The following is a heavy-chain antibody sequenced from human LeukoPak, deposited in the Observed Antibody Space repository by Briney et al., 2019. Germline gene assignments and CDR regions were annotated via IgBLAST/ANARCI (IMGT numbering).Heavy chain of an antibody. V-gene: IGHV3-48*03. D-gene: IGHD1-26*01. CDR2: ISSSGSIR. Sequence: GGSLRLSCAASGFSFIIFEMNWVRQAPEKGLEWVSYISSSGSIRYYADSVKGRFTISRDNAKNSLYLQMNSLRAEDTAVYYCARDGVGAGYFDYWGQGTLVTVSS. CDR3: ARDGVGAGYFDY. J-gene: IGHJ4*02. CDR1: GFSFIIFE.